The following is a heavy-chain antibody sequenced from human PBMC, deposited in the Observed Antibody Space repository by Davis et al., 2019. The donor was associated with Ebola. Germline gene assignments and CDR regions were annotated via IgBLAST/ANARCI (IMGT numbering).Heavy chain of an antibody. CDR3: AKGPRYYGSGIPFDY. V-gene: IGHV3-23*01. CDR2: ISGSGGST. D-gene: IGHD3-10*01. Sequence: GESLKISCAASGFTFSSYAMSWVRQAPGKGLEWVSAISGSGGSTYYADSVKGRSTISRDNSKNTLYLQMNSLRAEDTAVYYCAKGPRYYGSGIPFDYWGQGTLVTVSS. J-gene: IGHJ4*02. CDR1: GFTFSSYA.